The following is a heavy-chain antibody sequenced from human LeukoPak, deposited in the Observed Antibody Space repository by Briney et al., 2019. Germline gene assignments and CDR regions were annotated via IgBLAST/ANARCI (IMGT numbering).Heavy chain of an antibody. Sequence: PSETLSLTCTVPGGSVSSGSYYWSWIRQPPGKGLEWIGYIYYSGSTNYNPSLKSRVTISVDTSKNQFSLKLSSVTAADTAVYYCARDPGNGFIDYWGQGTPVTVSS. J-gene: IGHJ4*02. V-gene: IGHV4-61*01. CDR2: IYYSGST. CDR1: GGSVSSGSYY. D-gene: IGHD1-1*01. CDR3: ARDPGNGFIDY.